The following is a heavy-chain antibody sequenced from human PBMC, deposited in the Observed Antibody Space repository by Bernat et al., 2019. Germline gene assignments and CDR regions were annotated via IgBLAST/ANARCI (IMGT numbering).Heavy chain of an antibody. CDR1: GGSISSYY. J-gene: IGHJ4*02. V-gene: IGHV4-59*01. CDR3: ARGGLRGDY. Sequence: QVQLQESGPGLVKPSETLSLTYTVSGGSISSYYWSWIRQPPGKGLEWIGYIYYSGSTNYNPSLKSRVTISVDTSKNQFSLKLSSVTAADTAVYYCARGGLRGDYWGQGTLVTVSS. D-gene: IGHD5-12*01. CDR2: IYYSGST.